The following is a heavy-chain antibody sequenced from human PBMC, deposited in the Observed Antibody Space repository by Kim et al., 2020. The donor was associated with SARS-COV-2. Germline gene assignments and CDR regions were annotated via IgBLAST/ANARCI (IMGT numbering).Heavy chain of an antibody. D-gene: IGHD6-13*01. V-gene: IGHV1-2*02. CDR3: ARGLTNIAAHFDY. Sequence: DQKFQGRVPMTRDTSISTAYMALSRLRSDDTAVYYCARGLTNIAAHFDYWGQGTLVTVSS. J-gene: IGHJ4*02.